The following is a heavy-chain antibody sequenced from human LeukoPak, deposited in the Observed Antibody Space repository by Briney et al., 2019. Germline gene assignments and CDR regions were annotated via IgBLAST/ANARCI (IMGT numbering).Heavy chain of an antibody. D-gene: IGHD1-1*01. Sequence: SETLSLTCAVYGGSFSGYYWGWIRQPPGKGLEWIGEINHSGSTNYNPSLKSRVTISVDTSKNQFSLKLSSVTAADTAVYYCASSQLGYDAFDIWGQGTMVTVSS. V-gene: IGHV4-34*01. J-gene: IGHJ3*02. CDR3: ASSQLGYDAFDI. CDR1: GGSFSGYY. CDR2: INHSGST.